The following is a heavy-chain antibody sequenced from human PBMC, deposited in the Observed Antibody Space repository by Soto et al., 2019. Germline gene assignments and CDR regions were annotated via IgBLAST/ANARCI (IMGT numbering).Heavy chain of an antibody. J-gene: IGHJ4*02. Sequence: PGGSLRLSCAASGFSVSSYAMSWVRQAPGKGLEWVSGISISGGSTYYADSVKGRFTISRDNSKNTLFVQMNSLRAEDTAVYYCAKHHDGGKYNFDSWGQGTLVTVSS. CDR2: ISISGGST. CDR1: GFSVSSYA. D-gene: IGHD3-16*01. CDR3: AKHHDGGKYNFDS. V-gene: IGHV3-23*01.